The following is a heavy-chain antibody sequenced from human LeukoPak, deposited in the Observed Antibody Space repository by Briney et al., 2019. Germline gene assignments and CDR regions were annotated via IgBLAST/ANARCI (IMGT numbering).Heavy chain of an antibody. D-gene: IGHD3-22*01. J-gene: IGHJ4*02. Sequence: PGGSLRLSCAASGFTFSSYAMHWVRQAPGKGLEWVAAISYDGSNKNYADSVKGRFTISRDNSKNTLYLQMNSLRAEDTAVYYCAKLGSTYDSSGFHIDYWGQGTLVTVSS. CDR1: GFTFSSYA. CDR2: ISYDGSNK. CDR3: AKLGSTYDSSGFHIDY. V-gene: IGHV3-30*04.